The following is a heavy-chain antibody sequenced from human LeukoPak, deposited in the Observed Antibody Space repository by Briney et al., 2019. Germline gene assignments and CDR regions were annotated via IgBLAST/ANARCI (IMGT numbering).Heavy chain of an antibody. D-gene: IGHD2/OR15-2a*01. CDR3: ARSNPRVYYYYYMDV. Sequence: PSETLSLTCTVSGGSISSYYWSWIRQPPGKGLEWIGYIYYSGSTNYNPSLKSRVTISVDTSKNQFSLKLSSVTAADTAVYYCARSNPRVYYYYYMDVWGKGTTVTVSS. V-gene: IGHV4-59*08. CDR1: GGSISSYY. J-gene: IGHJ6*03. CDR2: IYYSGST.